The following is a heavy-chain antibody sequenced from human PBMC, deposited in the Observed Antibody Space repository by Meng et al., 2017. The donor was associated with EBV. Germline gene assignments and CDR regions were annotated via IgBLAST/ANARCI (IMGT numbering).Heavy chain of an antibody. CDR2: INPNSGGT. J-gene: IGHJ5*02. CDR3: AKGADLAAAGTFWFDP. Sequence: QGQLVQSGGEVKKPWASVKVSCKASGYTFTGYYMHWVRQAPGQGLEWMGRINPNSGGTNYAQKFQGRVTMTRDTSISTAYMELSRLRSDDTAVYYCAKGADLAAAGTFWFDPWGQGTLVTVSS. D-gene: IGHD6-13*01. V-gene: IGHV1-2*06. CDR1: GYTFTGYY.